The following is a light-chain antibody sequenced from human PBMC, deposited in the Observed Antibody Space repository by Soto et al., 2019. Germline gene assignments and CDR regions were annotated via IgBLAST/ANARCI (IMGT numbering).Light chain of an antibody. CDR2: GAS. CDR1: QSVSSN. J-gene: IGKJ1*01. V-gene: IGKV3-15*01. Sequence: EIVMTQSPATLSVSPGERATFSCRASQSVSSNLAWYQQKPGQAPRLLIYGASIRATGIPARFSGSGSGTEFTLTISTLQSEDFAVYYCQQYGSSGTFGQGTKVDI. CDR3: QQYGSSGT.